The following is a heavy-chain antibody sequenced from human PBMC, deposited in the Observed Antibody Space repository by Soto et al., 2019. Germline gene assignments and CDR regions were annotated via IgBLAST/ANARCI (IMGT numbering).Heavy chain of an antibody. J-gene: IGHJ6*02. Sequence: VAVIWYDGSNKYYADSVKGRFTISRDNSKNTLYLQMNSLRAEDTAVYYCARDRGRNYYYGMDVWGQGTTVTVSS. V-gene: IGHV3-33*01. D-gene: IGHD3-10*01. CDR3: ARDRGRNYYYGMDV. CDR2: IWYDGSNK.